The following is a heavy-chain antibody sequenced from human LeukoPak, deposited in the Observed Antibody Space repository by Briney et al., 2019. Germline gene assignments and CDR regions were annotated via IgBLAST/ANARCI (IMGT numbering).Heavy chain of an antibody. CDR3: ARDVFSYWYFDL. CDR2: ISSRSSYM. V-gene: IGHV3-21*01. CDR1: GFTFNNYS. D-gene: IGHD5/OR15-5a*01. J-gene: IGHJ2*01. Sequence: GGSLRLSCAASGFTFNNYSMNWVRQAPGKGLEWVSYISSRSSYMYYADSLKGRFTISRDNAKNSLYLQMNSLRAEDTAVYYCARDVFSYWYFDLWGRGTLVTVSS.